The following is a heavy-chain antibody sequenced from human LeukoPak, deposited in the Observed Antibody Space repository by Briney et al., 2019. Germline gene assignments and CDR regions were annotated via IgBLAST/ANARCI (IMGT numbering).Heavy chain of an antibody. Sequence: PGGSLRLSCAAYGFTFSSYSMNWVRQAPGKGLEWVSSISSSSSYIYYADSVKGRFTISRDNAKNTLYLQMNSLRAEDTAVYYCAKDRGLYYYGSGSYWGQGTLVTVSS. CDR2: ISSSSSYI. CDR1: GFTFSSYS. CDR3: AKDRGLYYYGSGSY. J-gene: IGHJ4*02. V-gene: IGHV3-21*04. D-gene: IGHD3-10*01.